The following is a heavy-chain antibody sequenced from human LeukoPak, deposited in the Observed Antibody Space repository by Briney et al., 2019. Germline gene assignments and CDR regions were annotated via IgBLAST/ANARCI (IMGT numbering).Heavy chain of an antibody. V-gene: IGHV1-69*13. J-gene: IGHJ3*02. CDR3: ARAYCSGGSCYRWDAFDI. CDR1: GGTFSSYA. D-gene: IGHD2-15*01. Sequence: SVKVSCTASGGTFSSYAISWVRQAPGQGLEWMGGIIPIFGTANYAQKFQGRVTITADESTSTAYMELSSLRSEDTAVYYCARAYCSGGSCYRWDAFDIWGQGTMVTVSS. CDR2: IIPIFGTA.